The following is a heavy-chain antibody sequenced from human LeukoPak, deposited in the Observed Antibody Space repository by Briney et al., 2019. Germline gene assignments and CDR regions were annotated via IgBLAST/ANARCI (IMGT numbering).Heavy chain of an antibody. D-gene: IGHD6-13*01. CDR2: IYHSGST. CDR1: GYSISSGYY. Sequence: PSETLSLTCAVSGYSISSGYYWGWIRQPPGKGLEWIGSIYHSGSTYYNPSLKSRVTISVDTSKNRFSLKLSSVTAADTAVYYCARRKQQPATFDYWGQGTLVTVSS. V-gene: IGHV4-38-2*01. J-gene: IGHJ4*02. CDR3: ARRKQQPATFDY.